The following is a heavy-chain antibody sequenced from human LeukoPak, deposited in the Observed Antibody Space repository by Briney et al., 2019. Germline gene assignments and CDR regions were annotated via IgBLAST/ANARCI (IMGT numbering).Heavy chain of an antibody. J-gene: IGHJ4*02. CDR2: IKQDGSEK. D-gene: IGHD5-24*01. CDR3: ATVGGYNYREFDY. CDR1: GFTFNSYW. Sequence: SGGSLRLSCAASGFTFNSYWMSWVRQAPGKGLEWVANIKQDGSEKYYVDSVKGRFTISRDNAKNSLYLQMNSLRAEDTAFYYCATVGGYNYREFDYWGQGTLVAVSS. V-gene: IGHV3-7*01.